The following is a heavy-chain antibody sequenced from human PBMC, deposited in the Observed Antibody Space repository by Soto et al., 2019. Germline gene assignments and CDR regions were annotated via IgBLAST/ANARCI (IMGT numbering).Heavy chain of an antibody. V-gene: IGHV4-34*01. Sequence: SETLSLTCAVYGGSFSGYYWSWIRQPPGKGLEWIGEINHSGSTNYNPSLKSRVTISVDTSKNQFSLKLSSVTAADTAVYYCARSGYSYPYYFDYWGQGTLVTVYS. CDR3: ARSGYSYPYYFDY. CDR2: INHSGST. CDR1: GGSFSGYY. D-gene: IGHD5-18*01. J-gene: IGHJ4*02.